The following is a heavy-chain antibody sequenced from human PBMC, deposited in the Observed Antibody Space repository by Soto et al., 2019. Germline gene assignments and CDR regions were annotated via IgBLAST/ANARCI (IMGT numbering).Heavy chain of an antibody. V-gene: IGHV3-33*01. CDR3: ARGAVVVVAADWYFDL. CDR1: GFTFSSYG. D-gene: IGHD2-15*01. J-gene: IGHJ2*01. CDR2: IWYDGSNK. Sequence: QVQLVESGGGVVQPGRSLRLSCAASGFTFSSYGMHWVRQAPGKGLEWVAVIWYDGSNKYYADSVKGRFTISRDNSKNSLYLEMNSLTAEDTAVSYCARGAVVVVAADWYFDLWGRGTLVTVSS.